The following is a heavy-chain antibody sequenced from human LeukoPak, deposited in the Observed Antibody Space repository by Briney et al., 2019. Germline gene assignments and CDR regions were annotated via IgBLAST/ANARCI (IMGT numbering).Heavy chain of an antibody. CDR2: IKLDGSEK. CDR1: GFTFYIYW. CDR3: ARASWGFDY. Sequence: PGGSLRLSCAASGFTFYIYWMSWVRQAPGKGLEWVATIKLDGSEKYYVDSVKGRFTISRDNAKNSLFLQMNSLRAEDTAVYYCARASWGFDYWGQGTLVTVSS. V-gene: IGHV3-7*01. J-gene: IGHJ4*02. D-gene: IGHD2-2*01.